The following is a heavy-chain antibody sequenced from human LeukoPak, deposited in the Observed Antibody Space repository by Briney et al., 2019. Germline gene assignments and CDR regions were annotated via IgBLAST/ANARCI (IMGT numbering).Heavy chain of an antibody. CDR3: ARSRGAGPDAYFDY. Sequence: PGGSLRLSCAASGFTFSTYWMSWVRQAPGKGLEWVANINHDGSEKYYVDSVKGRFTISRDNAKNSLYLQMNSLRAEDTAVYYCARSRGAGPDAYFDYWGQGTLITVSS. J-gene: IGHJ4*02. D-gene: IGHD6-19*01. CDR1: GFTFSTYW. CDR2: INHDGSEK. V-gene: IGHV3-7*05.